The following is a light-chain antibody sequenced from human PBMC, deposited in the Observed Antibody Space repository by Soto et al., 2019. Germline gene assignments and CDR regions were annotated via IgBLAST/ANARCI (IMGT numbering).Light chain of an antibody. Sequence: QSVLIQPPSASGTPGQRVTISCSGSSSNIGTNTVNWYQHLPGTAPKLLIYSNNQRPSGVPDRFSGSKSGTSASLAISGLQSEDEADYYCAAWDDSLNGWVFGGGTKVTVL. CDR2: SNN. V-gene: IGLV1-44*01. CDR3: AAWDDSLNGWV. J-gene: IGLJ3*02. CDR1: SSNIGTNT.